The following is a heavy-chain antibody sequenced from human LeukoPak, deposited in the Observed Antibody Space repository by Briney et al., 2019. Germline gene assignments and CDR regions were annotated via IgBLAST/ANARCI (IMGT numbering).Heavy chain of an antibody. J-gene: IGHJ4*02. CDR2: MNIDGSEK. Sequence: GGSLRLSCAASGFTFNYAWMSWVRQAPGKRLEWVANMNIDGSEKYYADSVKGRFSISRDNARNSVYLQMASLRVEDTAVYYCARDPVEWELLLDYWGQGTLVTVSS. V-gene: IGHV3-7*01. D-gene: IGHD1-26*01. CDR3: ARDPVEWELLLDY. CDR1: GFTFNYAW.